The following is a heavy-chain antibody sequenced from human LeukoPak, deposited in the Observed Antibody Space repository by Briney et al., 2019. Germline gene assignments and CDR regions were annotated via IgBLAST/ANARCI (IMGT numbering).Heavy chain of an antibody. CDR2: ISYDESNK. J-gene: IGHJ4*02. Sequence: GSLRLSCAASGFTFSSYGMHWDRQAPGKGLEWVAVISYDESNKYYADSVKGRFTISRDNSKNTLHLQMISLRAEDTAVYYCARDQGAWGYGYNFDYWGQGTLVTVSS. V-gene: IGHV3-30*03. CDR3: ARDQGAWGYGYNFDY. CDR1: GFTFSSYG. D-gene: IGHD3-16*01.